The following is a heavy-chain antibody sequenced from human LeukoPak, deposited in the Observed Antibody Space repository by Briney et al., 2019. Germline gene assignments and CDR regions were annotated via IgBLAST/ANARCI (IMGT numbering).Heavy chain of an antibody. D-gene: IGHD5-12*01. CDR2: IFYGRSS. Sequence: PSETLSLTCTASGGSISTYYWSWVRQSPGKGLEWIGYIFYGRSSNYNPSLKSRITISADTSKNQFSLKLSSVTASDTAVYHCARARGLYWYFDLWGRGTLVTVSS. V-gene: IGHV4-59*01. J-gene: IGHJ2*01. CDR1: GGSISTYY. CDR3: ARARGLYWYFDL.